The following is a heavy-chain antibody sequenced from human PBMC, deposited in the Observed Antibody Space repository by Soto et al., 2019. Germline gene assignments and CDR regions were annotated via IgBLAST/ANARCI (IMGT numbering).Heavy chain of an antibody. D-gene: IGHD4-4*01. V-gene: IGHV3-48*03. CDR3: ARDRVSTYDDAFDI. Sequence: EVQLVESGGGLLQPRGSLRLSCVASGFTFSSYEMNWVRQAPGKGLEWVSYISTSGNTVYYADSVEGRFAISRDNAKDTLYLQVHSLRVEDTALYYCARDRVSTYDDAFDIWGQGTMVTVSS. CDR2: ISTSGNTV. J-gene: IGHJ3*02. CDR1: GFTFSSYE.